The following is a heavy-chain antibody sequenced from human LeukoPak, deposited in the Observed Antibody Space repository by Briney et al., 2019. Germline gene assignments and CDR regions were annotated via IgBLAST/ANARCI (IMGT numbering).Heavy chain of an antibody. CDR3: AKDIGSSGWFDY. Sequence: GGSLRLSCAASGFTFSSYSMNWVRQAPGKGLEWVSGISWNSGSIGYADSVKGRFTISRDNAKNSLYLQMNSLRAEDTALYYCAKDIGSSGWFDYWGQGTLVTVSS. CDR2: ISWNSGSI. V-gene: IGHV3-9*01. CDR1: GFTFSSYS. J-gene: IGHJ4*02. D-gene: IGHD6-19*01.